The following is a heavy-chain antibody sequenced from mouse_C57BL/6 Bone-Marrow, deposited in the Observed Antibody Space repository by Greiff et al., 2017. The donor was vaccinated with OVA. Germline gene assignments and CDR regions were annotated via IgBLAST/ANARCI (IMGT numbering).Heavy chain of an antibody. Sequence: VQLQQPGAELVKPGASVKVSCKASGYTFTSYWMHWVKQRPGQGLEWIGRIHPSDSDTNYNQKFKGKATLTVDKSSSTAYRQRSSLTSEDSAVYYCARGGYPLYAMDYWGQGTSVTVSS. CDR3: ARGGYPLYAMDY. CDR2: IHPSDSDT. J-gene: IGHJ4*01. CDR1: GYTFTSYW. V-gene: IGHV1-74*01. D-gene: IGHD2-2*01.